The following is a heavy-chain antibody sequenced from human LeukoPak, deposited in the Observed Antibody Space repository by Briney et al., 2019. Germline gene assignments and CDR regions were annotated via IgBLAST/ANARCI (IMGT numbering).Heavy chain of an antibody. CDR1: GYSVSSGYY. CDR2: IYNSVST. V-gene: IGHV4-38-2*02. CDR3: ARNATSSDVVGAPARGYFDY. J-gene: IGHJ4*02. Sequence: KPSETLSLTCSVSGYSVSSGYYWGWIRQPPGKGLGWIGSIYNSVSTYYNPSLKSRVTISVDTSKNQVSLKLTSVTAADTAVYYCARNATSSDVVGAPARGYFDYWGQGTLATVSS. D-gene: IGHD2-2*01.